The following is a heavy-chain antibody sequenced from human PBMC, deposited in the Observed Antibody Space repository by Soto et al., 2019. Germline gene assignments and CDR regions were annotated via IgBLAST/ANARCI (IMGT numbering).Heavy chain of an antibody. CDR2: ISSDGSNK. CDR3: AKDFWGVWYFDL. CDR1: GFTLSLYG. D-gene: IGHD3-16*01. V-gene: IGHV3-30*18. J-gene: IGHJ2*01. Sequence: VQLVESGGGVVQPGRSLRLSCAASGFTLSLYGMHWVRQAPGKGLEWVAVISSDGSNKNYADSVKGRFTISRDNSKNTLYLQMDSLRAEDTAVYYCAKDFWGVWYFDLWGRGTLVTVSS.